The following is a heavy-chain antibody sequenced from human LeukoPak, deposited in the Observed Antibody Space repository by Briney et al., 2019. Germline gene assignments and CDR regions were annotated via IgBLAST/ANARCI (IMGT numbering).Heavy chain of an antibody. V-gene: IGHV4-59*08. CDR3: ARYGSGTYPRFDY. CDR1: GGSISGYY. CDR2: IYYSGNTNYT. Sequence: SETLPLTCTVSGGSISGYYWSWVRQPPGKGLEWIGYIYYSGNTNYTNYNPSLQSRVTISVDTSKNQFSLNLSSVTAADTAVYYCARYGSGTYPRFDYWGQGTLVTVSS. J-gene: IGHJ4*02. D-gene: IGHD3-10*01.